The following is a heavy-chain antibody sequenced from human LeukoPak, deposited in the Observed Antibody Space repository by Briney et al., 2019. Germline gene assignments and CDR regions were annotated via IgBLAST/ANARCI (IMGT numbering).Heavy chain of an antibody. V-gene: IGHV1-46*01. J-gene: IGHJ3*02. CDR3: ARGADIVVVPAAGHAFDI. Sequence: ASVKVSCKASGYTFTSYYMHWVRQAPGQGLEWMGIINPRGGSTSYAQKFQGRVTMTRDTSISTAYMELSRLRSDDTAVYYCARGADIVVVPAAGHAFDIWGQGTMVTVSS. CDR2: INPRGGST. D-gene: IGHD2-2*01. CDR1: GYTFTSYY.